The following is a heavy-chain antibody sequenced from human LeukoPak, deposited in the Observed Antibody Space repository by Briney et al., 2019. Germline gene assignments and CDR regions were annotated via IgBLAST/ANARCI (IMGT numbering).Heavy chain of an antibody. J-gene: IGHJ2*01. D-gene: IGHD6-13*01. V-gene: IGHV4-59*01. CDR1: GGSISSYY. CDR3: ARSAGIAAAGGWYFDL. Sequence: SETLSLTCTVSGGSISSYYWSWIRQPPGKGLEWIGYIYYSGSTNYNPSLKSRVTISVDTSKNQFSLKLSSVTAADTAVYYCARSAGIAAAGGWYFDLWGRGTLVTVSS. CDR2: IYYSGST.